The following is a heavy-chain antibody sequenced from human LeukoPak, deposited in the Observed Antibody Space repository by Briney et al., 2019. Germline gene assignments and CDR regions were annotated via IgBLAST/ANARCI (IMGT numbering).Heavy chain of an antibody. D-gene: IGHD3-22*01. Sequence: GGSLRLSCAASGFTFSSYWMSWVRQAPGKGLEWVANIKHDGSEKYYVDSVKGRFTISRDNAKNSLYLQMNSLRAEDTAVYYCARSPHLPLEYYYDSSGYWYYFDYWGQGTLVTVSS. CDR1: GFTFSSYW. V-gene: IGHV3-7*01. CDR2: IKHDGSEK. J-gene: IGHJ4*02. CDR3: ARSPHLPLEYYYDSSGYWYYFDY.